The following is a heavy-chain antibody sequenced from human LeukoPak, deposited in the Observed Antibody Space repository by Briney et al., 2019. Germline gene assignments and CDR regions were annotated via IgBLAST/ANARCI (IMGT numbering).Heavy chain of an antibody. J-gene: IGHJ6*03. CDR1: GFTFSSYA. V-gene: IGHV3-23*01. CDR2: ISGRRGST. Sequence: GGSLRLSCAASGFTFSSYAMSWVRQAPGKGLEWVSTISGRRGSTSYADSVKGRFTISRDNSKNTLYLQMNSLRAEDTAVYYCAKDPNFYYCMDVWGKGTTVTISS. CDR3: AKDPNFYYCMDV.